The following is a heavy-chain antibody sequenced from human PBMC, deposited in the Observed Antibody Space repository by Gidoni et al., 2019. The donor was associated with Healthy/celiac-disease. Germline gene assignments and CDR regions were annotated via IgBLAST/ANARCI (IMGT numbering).Heavy chain of an antibody. CDR3: ARRHNRTRPQYCSGGSCYQNWFDP. Sequence: QVQLQQWGAGLLKPSETLSLTCAVYGGSFCGYYWSWIRQPPGKGLEWIGEINHSGSTNYNPSLKSRVTISVDTSKNQFSLKLSSVTAADTAVYYCARRHNRTRPQYCSGGSCYQNWFDPWGQGTLVTVSS. D-gene: IGHD2-15*01. V-gene: IGHV4-34*01. J-gene: IGHJ5*02. CDR2: INHSGST. CDR1: GGSFCGYY.